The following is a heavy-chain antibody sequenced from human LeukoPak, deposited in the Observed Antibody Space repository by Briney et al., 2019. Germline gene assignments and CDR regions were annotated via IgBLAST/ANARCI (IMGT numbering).Heavy chain of an antibody. D-gene: IGHD1-26*01. V-gene: IGHV3-23*01. J-gene: IGHJ4*02. Sequence: GGSLRLSCAASGFTFNSYAMTWVRQAPEKGLEWVSSIIDSCISTYYGDSVKGLFTISRDNSKNTLYLQMNSLRADDTAVYYCAKGSRGSYDYWGQGTLVTVSS. CDR2: IIDSCIST. CDR3: AKGSRGSYDY. CDR1: GFTFNSYA.